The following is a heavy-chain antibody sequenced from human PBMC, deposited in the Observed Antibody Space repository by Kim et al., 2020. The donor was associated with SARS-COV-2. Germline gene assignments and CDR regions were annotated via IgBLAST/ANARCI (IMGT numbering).Heavy chain of an antibody. CDR2: ISAYNGNT. D-gene: IGHD2-21*02. CDR3: ATQPLAYCGGDCSNYYGMDV. Sequence: ASVKVSCKASGYTFTSYGISWVRQATGQGLEWMGWISAYNGNTNYAQKLKGRVTMTTDTSTSTAYMELRSLRSDDTAVYYCATQPLAYCGGDCSNYYGMDVWGQGTTVTVAS. V-gene: IGHV1-18*04. CDR1: GYTFTSYG. J-gene: IGHJ6*02.